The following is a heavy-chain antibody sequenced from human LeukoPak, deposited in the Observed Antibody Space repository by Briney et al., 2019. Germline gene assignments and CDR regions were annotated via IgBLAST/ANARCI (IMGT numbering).Heavy chain of an antibody. J-gene: IGHJ6*02. CDR2: MNPNSGNT. V-gene: IGHV1-8*01. CDR3: ARNSYDYVWGSYPSPYYYYYYGMDV. CDR1: GYTFTSYD. D-gene: IGHD3-16*02. Sequence: ASVKVSCKASGYTFTSYDINWVRQATGQGLEWMGWMNPNSGNTGYAQKFQGRVTMTRNTSISTAYMELSSPRSEDTAVYYCARNSYDYVWGSYPSPYYYYYYGMDVWGQGTTVTVSS.